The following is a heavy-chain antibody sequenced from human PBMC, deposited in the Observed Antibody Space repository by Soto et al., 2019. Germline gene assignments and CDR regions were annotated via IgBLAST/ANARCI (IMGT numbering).Heavy chain of an antibody. CDR3: ARVTQICSSTSCYVHGMDV. CDR1: GFTFSSYW. J-gene: IGHJ6*02. CDR2: IHSDGSST. V-gene: IGHV3-74*01. D-gene: IGHD2-2*01. Sequence: GGSLRLSCAASGFTFSSYWMHWVRQAPGKGLVWVSRIHSDGSSTSYADSVKGRFTISRDNAKNSLYLQMNSLRAEDTAVYYCARVTQICSSTSCYVHGMDVWGQGTTVTVSS.